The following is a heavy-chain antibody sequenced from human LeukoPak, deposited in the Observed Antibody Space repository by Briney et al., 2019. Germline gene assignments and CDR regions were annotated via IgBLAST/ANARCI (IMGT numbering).Heavy chain of an antibody. CDR3: ASQPYSSGGYNY. Sequence: PSETLSLTCTVSGGSVSSGSYYWSWIRQPPGKGLEWIGYIYYSGSTNYNPSLKSRVTISVDTSKNQFSLKLSSVTAADTAVYYCASQPYSSGGYNYWGQGTLVTVSS. J-gene: IGHJ4*02. V-gene: IGHV4-61*01. D-gene: IGHD6-19*01. CDR2: IYYSGST. CDR1: GGSVSSGSYY.